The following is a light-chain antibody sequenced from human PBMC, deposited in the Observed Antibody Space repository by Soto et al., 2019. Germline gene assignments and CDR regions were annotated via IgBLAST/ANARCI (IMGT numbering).Light chain of an antibody. CDR1: QGISSH. J-gene: IGKJ4*01. CDR3: QQLNSFPLT. CDR2: ATS. V-gene: IGKV1-9*01. Sequence: DIQLTQSPSFLSASVGDRVTITCRASQGISSHLAWYQQKPGTAPKLLIYATSTLQSGVPSRFSGSGSGTDFTLTISSLQPEDFATYYCQQLNSFPLTFGGGTKEEIK.